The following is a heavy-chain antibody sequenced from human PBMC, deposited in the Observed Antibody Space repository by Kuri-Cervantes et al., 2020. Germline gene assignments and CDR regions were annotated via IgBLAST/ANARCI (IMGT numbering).Heavy chain of an antibody. J-gene: IGHJ6*02. D-gene: IGHD4-17*01. CDR3: ARDQTYGDYSSYYYYGMDV. V-gene: IGHV3-23*01. CDR1: GFTFSSYG. CDR2: ISGSGGST. Sequence: GESLKISCAASGFTFSSYGMHWVRQAPGKGLEWVSAISGSGGSTYYADSVKGRFTISRDNSKNTPYLQMNSLRAEDTTVYYCARDQTYGDYSSYYYYGMDVWGQGTTVTVSS.